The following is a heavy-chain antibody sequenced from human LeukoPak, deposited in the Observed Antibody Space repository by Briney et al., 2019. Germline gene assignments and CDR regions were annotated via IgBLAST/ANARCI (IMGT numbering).Heavy chain of an antibody. CDR3: AKALNTAIVTYDY. V-gene: IGHV3-23*01. CDR2: VSGSGGNT. CDR1: GFTLSSYA. J-gene: IGHJ4*02. D-gene: IGHD5-18*01. Sequence: GGSLRLSCAASGFTLSSYAMSWVRQAPGKGLEWVSAVSGSGGNTYNANSVKGRFTVSRDNSKNTVYLQMNSLRAEDTAIYFCAKALNTAIVTYDYWGQGILVTVSS.